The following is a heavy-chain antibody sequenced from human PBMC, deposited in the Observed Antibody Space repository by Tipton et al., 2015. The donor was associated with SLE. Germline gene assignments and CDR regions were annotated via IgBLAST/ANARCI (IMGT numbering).Heavy chain of an antibody. Sequence: TLSLTCTVSGGSISAYSFYWGWIRQPPGKGLEWIGSISYTGSTSYNPSLKSRVTISQDTSKNQFSLRLSSVTAADTAVYYCARSHSSGRDYYYYMDVWGKGTTVTVS. J-gene: IGHJ6*03. CDR1: GGSISAYSFY. V-gene: IGHV4-39*07. D-gene: IGHD6-19*01. CDR3: ARSHSSGRDYYYYMDV. CDR2: ISYTGST.